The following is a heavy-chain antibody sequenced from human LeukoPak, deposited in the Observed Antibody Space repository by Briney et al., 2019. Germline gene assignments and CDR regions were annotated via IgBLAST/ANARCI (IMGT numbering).Heavy chain of an antibody. CDR3: AREGDTAISLFDY. D-gene: IGHD5-18*01. V-gene: IGHV4-4*07. CDR1: GGSISSYY. CDR2: IYTSGST. J-gene: IGHJ4*02. Sequence: PSETLSLTCTVSGGSISSYYWSWIRQPAGKGLEWIGRIYTSGSTNYNPSLKRRVTMSVDTSTNQLSLKLSSVTAADTAVYYCAREGDTAISLFDYWGQGTLVTVSS.